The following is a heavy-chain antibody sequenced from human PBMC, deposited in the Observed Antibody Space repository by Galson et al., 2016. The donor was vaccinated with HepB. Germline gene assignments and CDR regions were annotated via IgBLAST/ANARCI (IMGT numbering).Heavy chain of an antibody. J-gene: IGHJ5*02. CDR1: GGSISSYNW. Sequence: SETLSLTCTVSGGSISSYNWWSWVRQAPGKGLEWIGEIYHSGSTNDNPALRGRVSFSVDKSKNQFSLKMDSVTAADTAVSYCARTQEIVVPSRYYVSWGRGTLVIVSS. V-gene: IGHV4-4*02. CDR2: IYHSGST. D-gene: IGHD3-22*01. CDR3: ARTQEIVVPSRYYVS.